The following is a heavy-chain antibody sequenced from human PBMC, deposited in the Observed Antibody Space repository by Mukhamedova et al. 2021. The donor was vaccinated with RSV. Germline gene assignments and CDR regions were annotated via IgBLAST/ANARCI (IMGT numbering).Heavy chain of an antibody. D-gene: IGHD6-13*01. J-gene: IGHJ4*02. CDR2: ISGSGDST. Sequence: GLEWVSAISGSGDSTYYADSVKGRFTISRDNSKNTIYLQMNSLRAEDTAVYYCAKDEPQPGQQLGNWGQGTLVTVSS. CDR3: AKDEPQPGQQLGN. V-gene: IGHV3-23*01.